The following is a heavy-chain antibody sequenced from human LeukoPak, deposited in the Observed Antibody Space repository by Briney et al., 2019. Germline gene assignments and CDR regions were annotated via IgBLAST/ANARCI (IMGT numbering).Heavy chain of an antibody. CDR2: MYPDDSET. CDR1: GYTFVHYW. CDR3: ARRVNEALGAFDF. Sequence: GESLKISCQGSGYTFVHYWIAWVRQMPGKGLKFVGMMYPDDSETKYSPSFQGQVTISVDKSINTAYLQWSSLKASDTAMYYCARRVNEALGAFDFWGHGTVVTVSS. V-gene: IGHV5-51*01. D-gene: IGHD3-3*01. J-gene: IGHJ3*01.